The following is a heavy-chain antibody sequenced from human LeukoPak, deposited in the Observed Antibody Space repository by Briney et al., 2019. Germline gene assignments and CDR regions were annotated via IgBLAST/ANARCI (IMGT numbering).Heavy chain of an antibody. CDR2: IYYSGSS. Sequence: SETLSLTCTVSGCSISSCYCSWFRQPPGRGREGIGCIYYSGSSNYNPSLISRVTISVDTSKNQFSPKMSSVTAAAAAVYYWARGSIFGWGDAFDIWGQGTMVTVSS. D-gene: IGHD3-3*01. J-gene: IGHJ3*02. CDR1: GCSISSCY. V-gene: IGHV4-59*08. CDR3: ARGSIFGWGDAFDI.